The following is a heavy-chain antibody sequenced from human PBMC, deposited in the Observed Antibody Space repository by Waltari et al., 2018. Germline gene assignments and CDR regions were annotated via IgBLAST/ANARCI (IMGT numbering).Heavy chain of an antibody. J-gene: IGHJ5*02. Sequence: QVQLVESGGGLVKPGGSLRPSCSASAFNFNNYYMSWIRQTPGKGLESVAYISHNGRTIDYADSVEGRFSISRDNTKSSLYLQMNDLRVEDTAVYFCARRRDWRDAWGQGIMVTVS. CDR3: ARRRDWRDA. CDR1: AFNFNNYY. V-gene: IGHV3-11*01. CDR2: ISHNGRTI.